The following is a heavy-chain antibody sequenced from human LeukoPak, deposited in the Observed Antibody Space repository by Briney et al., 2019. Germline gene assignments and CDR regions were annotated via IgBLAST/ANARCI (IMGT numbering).Heavy chain of an antibody. Sequence: SETLSLTCTVSGGSISSSSYYWGWIRQLPGKGLEWIGSMYSSGSTYYNPSLESRVTISVDTSKNQFSLKLSSVTAADTAVYYCARVRDYGGASFDYWGQGTLVTVSS. V-gene: IGHV4-39*07. D-gene: IGHD4-23*01. CDR1: GGSISSSSYY. J-gene: IGHJ4*02. CDR2: MYSSGST. CDR3: ARVRDYGGASFDY.